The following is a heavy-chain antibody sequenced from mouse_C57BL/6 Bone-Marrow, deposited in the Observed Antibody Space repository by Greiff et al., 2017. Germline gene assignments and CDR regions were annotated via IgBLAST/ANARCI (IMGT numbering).Heavy chain of an antibody. V-gene: IGHV1-20*01. Sequence: DVKLQESGPELVKPGDSVKISCKASGYSFTGYFMNWVMQSHGKSLEWIGRINPYNGDTFYNQKFKGKATLTVDKSSSTAHMELRSLTSEDSAVYYCARHYSDWGFAYWGQGTLVTVSA. J-gene: IGHJ3*01. CDR3: ARHYSDWGFAY. D-gene: IGHD2-12*01. CDR2: INPYNGDT. CDR1: GYSFTGYF.